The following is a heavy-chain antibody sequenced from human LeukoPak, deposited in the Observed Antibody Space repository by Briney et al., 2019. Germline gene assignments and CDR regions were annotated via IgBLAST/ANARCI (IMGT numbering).Heavy chain of an antibody. D-gene: IGHD7-27*01. V-gene: IGHV1-2*02. CDR3: ARATRASPGPDAFDI. CDR2: INPNSGGT. CDR1: GYTFTGYY. Sequence: ASVKVSCKASGYTFTGYYMHWVRQAPGQGLEWMGWINPNSGGTNYAQKFQGRVTMTRDTSISTAYMELSRLRSDDTAVYYCARATRASPGPDAFDIWGQGTMVTVTS. J-gene: IGHJ3*02.